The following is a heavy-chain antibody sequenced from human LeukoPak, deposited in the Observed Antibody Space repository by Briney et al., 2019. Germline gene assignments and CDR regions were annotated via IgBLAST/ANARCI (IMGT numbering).Heavy chain of an antibody. D-gene: IGHD1-1*01. CDR2: INTDGMST. V-gene: IGHV3-74*01. CDR1: GFTFNSYW. J-gene: IGHJ4*02. Sequence: GGSLRLSCVGSGFTFNSYWMHWVRQAPGKGLVWVSRINTDGMSTNYADSVEGRFTISRDNAKNTLYLQMHSLRAEDTAVYYCARDSRNPRTNGDYWDQGTLVTVSS. CDR3: ARDSRNPRTNGDY.